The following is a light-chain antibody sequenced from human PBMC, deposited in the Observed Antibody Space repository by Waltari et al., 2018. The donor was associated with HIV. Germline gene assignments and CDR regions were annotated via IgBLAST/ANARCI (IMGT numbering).Light chain of an antibody. CDR2: TAS. CDR3: QQYETYYT. J-gene: IGKJ2*01. Sequence: DIKMTQSPSVMSASLGDRITISCRASQSVNTWVAWYQQKPGKAPKLLIHTASTWARGVPSRFSGRGSGALFTLTSAGLQPDDYATYYCQQYETYYTFGLGT. V-gene: IGKV1-5*03. CDR1: QSVNTW.